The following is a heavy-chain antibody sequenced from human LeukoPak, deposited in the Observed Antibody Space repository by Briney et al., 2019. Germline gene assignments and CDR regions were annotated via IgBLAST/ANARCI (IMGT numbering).Heavy chain of an antibody. V-gene: IGHV1-58*02. Sequence: SVKVSCKASGFTFTSSAMQWVRQARGQRLEWIGWIVVGSGNTSYAQKFQERVTITRDMSTSTGYMELSSLRSEDTAVYYCAADPDSSGWYGGGDYWGQGTLVTVSS. D-gene: IGHD6-19*01. CDR3: AADPDSSGWYGGGDY. CDR1: GFTFTSSA. CDR2: IVVGSGNT. J-gene: IGHJ4*02.